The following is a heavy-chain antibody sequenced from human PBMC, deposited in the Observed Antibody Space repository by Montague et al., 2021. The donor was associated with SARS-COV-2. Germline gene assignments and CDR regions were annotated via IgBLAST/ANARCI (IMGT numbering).Heavy chain of an antibody. J-gene: IGHJ6*02. CDR2: TYYRSKWYN. D-gene: IGHD5-18*01. CDR1: GDSVSSHSAA. CDR3: ARDTRIQLWFDRDYYYGMDV. Sequence: CAISGDSVSSHSAAWNWTRQSPSRGLEWLGRTYYRSKWYNDYAVSVKSRITINPDTSKNQFSLQLNSVTPEDTAVYYCARDTRIQLWFDRDYYYGMDVWGQGTTVTVSS. V-gene: IGHV6-1*01.